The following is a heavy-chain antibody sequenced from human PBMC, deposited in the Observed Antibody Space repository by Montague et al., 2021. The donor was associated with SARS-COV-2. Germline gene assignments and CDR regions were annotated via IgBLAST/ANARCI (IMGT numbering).Heavy chain of an antibody. CDR2: INSDESST. CDR1: GFTFSSYG. CDR3: ASGSFLGVAPGDY. D-gene: IGHD3-10*01. J-gene: IGHJ4*02. V-gene: IGHV3-74*01. Sequence: SLRLSCAASGFTFSSYGMHWVRQAPGKGLVWVSRINSDESSTRYADSVKGRFTISRDNAKNTLYLRMNSLRAEDTAVYYCASGSFLGVAPGDYWGQGTLVTVSS.